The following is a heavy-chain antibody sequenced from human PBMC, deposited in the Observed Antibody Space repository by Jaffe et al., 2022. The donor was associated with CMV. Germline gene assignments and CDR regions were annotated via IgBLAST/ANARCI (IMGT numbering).Heavy chain of an antibody. CDR3: ARDLSGYYGSGSYYNG. Sequence: EVQLVESGGGLVKPGGSLRLSCAASGFTFSSYSMNWVRQAPGKGLEWVSSISSSSSYIYYADSVKGRFTISRDNAKNSLYLQMNSLRAEDTAVYYCARDLSGYYGSGSYYNGWGQGTLVTVSS. V-gene: IGHV3-21*01. CDR2: ISSSSSYI. D-gene: IGHD3-10*01. J-gene: IGHJ4*02. CDR1: GFTFSSYS.